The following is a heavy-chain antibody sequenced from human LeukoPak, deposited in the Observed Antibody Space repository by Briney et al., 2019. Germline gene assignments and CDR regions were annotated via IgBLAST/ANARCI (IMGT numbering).Heavy chain of an antibody. J-gene: IGHJ1*01. Sequence: GGSLRLSCAASGFTVSSNYMNWVRQAPGKGLEWVAVISYDGSNKYYADSVKGRFTISRDNSKNTLFLQMNSLRAEDTAVYYCAKDFATYCSGGCDFQHWGQGTLVTVSS. D-gene: IGHD2-15*01. V-gene: IGHV3-30*18. CDR1: GFTVSSNY. CDR2: ISYDGSNK. CDR3: AKDFATYCSGGCDFQH.